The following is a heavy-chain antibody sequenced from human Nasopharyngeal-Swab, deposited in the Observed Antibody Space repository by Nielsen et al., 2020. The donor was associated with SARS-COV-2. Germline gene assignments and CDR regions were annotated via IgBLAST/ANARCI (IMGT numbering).Heavy chain of an antibody. J-gene: IGHJ3*02. CDR3: TTRAIASTAIWRNAFDI. D-gene: IGHD2-21*02. CDR1: GFTFNNAW. Sequence: GESLKISCAASGFTFNNAWMNWVRQAPGKGLEWVGRIKSETDGGTTDYAAPVKGRFTVSRDDSKNTLSLQMDSLKTEDTAVYYCTTRAIASTAIWRNAFDIWGQGTMVTVSS. V-gene: IGHV3-15*07. CDR2: IKSETDGGTT.